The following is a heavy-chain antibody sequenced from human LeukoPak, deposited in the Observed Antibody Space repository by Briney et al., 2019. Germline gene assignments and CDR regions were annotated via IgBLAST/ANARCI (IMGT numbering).Heavy chain of an antibody. CDR1: GFTVSSNY. J-gene: IGHJ4*02. D-gene: IGHD3-9*01. CDR2: IYSGGST. V-gene: IGHV3-53*01. CDR3: ARFDPADGDYFDY. Sequence: GGSLRLSCAASGFTVSSNYMSWVRQAPGKGLEWVSVIYSGGSTYYADSVKGRFTISRHNSKNTLYLQMNSLRAEDTAIYYCARFDPADGDYFDYWGQGTLVTVSS.